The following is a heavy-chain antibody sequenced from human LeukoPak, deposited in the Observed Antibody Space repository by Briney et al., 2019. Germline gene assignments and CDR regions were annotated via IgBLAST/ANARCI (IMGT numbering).Heavy chain of an antibody. CDR1: GFTFSSFA. Sequence: PGGSLRLSCAASGFTFSSFAINWVRQAPGEGLEWGSVITGSGSGADYADSVKGRFTISRDNSKNTLYLQMSSLRAEDTAVYYCVKEGFTTVTTYFDYWGQGTLVTVSS. CDR2: ITGSGSGA. D-gene: IGHD4-17*01. CDR3: VKEGFTTVTTYFDY. J-gene: IGHJ4*02. V-gene: IGHV3-23*01.